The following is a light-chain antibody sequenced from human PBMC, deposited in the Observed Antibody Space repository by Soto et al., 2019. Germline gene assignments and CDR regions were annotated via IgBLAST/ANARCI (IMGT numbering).Light chain of an antibody. CDR1: SSNIGAGYD. CDR2: GNI. J-gene: IGLJ2*01. Sequence: HSVLTQPPSVSGAPGQRVTISCTGSSSNIGAGYDVHWYQQLPGTAPKLLIYGNINRPSGVPDRFSGSKSGTSASLAITGLRSEDEADYYCQSYDSGLIFGGGTKLTVL. V-gene: IGLV1-40*01. CDR3: QSYDSGLI.